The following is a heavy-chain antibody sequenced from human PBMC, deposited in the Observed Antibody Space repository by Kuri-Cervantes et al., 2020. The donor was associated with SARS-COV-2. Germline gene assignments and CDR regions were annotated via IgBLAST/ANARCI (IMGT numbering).Heavy chain of an antibody. Sequence: ASVKVSCKASGDTFSSYAISWVRQAPGQGLEWMGWISAYNGNTNYAQKLQGRVTMTTDTSTSTAYMELRSLRSDDTAVYYCARDRAVAGQTYYYYGMDVWAQGTTVTVSS. J-gene: IGHJ6*02. CDR2: ISAYNGNT. V-gene: IGHV1-18*01. CDR3: ARDRAVAGQTYYYYGMDV. CDR1: GDTFSSYA. D-gene: IGHD6-19*01.